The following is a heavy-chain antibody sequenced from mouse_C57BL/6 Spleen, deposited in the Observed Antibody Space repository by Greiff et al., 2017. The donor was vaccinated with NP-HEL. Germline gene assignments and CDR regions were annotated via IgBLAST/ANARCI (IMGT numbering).Heavy chain of an antibody. V-gene: IGHV5-9-1*02. CDR1: GFTFSSYA. D-gene: IGHD2-4*01. CDR3: TRDTTMITNWYFDV. J-gene: IGHJ1*03. Sequence: EVMLVESGEGLVKPGGSLKLSCAASGFTFSSYAMSWVRQTPEKRLEWVAYISSGGDYIYYADTVKGRFTISRDNARNTLYLQMSSLKSEDTAMYYCTRDTTMITNWYFDVWGTGTTVTVSS. CDR2: ISSGGDYI.